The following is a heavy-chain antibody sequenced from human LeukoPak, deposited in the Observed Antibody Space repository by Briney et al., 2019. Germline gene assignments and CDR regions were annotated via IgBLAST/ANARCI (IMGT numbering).Heavy chain of an antibody. CDR3: AYWGYSSSWWRKYYFDY. CDR2: INPNSGGT. V-gene: IGHV1-2*02. Sequence: ASVKVSCKASGYTFTGYYMHWVRQAPGQGLEWMGWINPNSGGTNYAQKFQGRVTMTRDTSISTAYMELSRLGSDDTAVYYCAYWGYSSSWWRKYYFDYWGQGTLVTVSS. J-gene: IGHJ4*02. D-gene: IGHD6-6*01. CDR1: GYTFTGYY.